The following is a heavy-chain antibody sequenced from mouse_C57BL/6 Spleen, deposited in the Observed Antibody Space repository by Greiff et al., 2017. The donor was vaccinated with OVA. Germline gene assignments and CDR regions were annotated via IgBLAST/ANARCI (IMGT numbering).Heavy chain of an antibody. D-gene: IGHD2-4*01. V-gene: IGHV5-17*01. CDR3: ARNYDYDVDYAMDY. CDR2: ISSGSSTI. Sequence: EVQLVESGGGLVKPGGSLKLSCAASGFTFSDYGMHWVRQAPEQGLEWVAYISSGSSTIYYADTVKGRFTISRDNAKNTLFLQMTSLRSEDTAMYYCARNYDYDVDYAMDYWGQGTSVTVSS. CDR1: GFTFSDYG. J-gene: IGHJ4*01.